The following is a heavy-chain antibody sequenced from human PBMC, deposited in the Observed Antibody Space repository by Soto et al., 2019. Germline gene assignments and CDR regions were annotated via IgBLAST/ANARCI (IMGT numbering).Heavy chain of an antibody. CDR1: GFTFSTYT. CDR3: AKDLHPVSIWTFDW. Sequence: GRSLRLSCAASGFTFSTYTMSWVRQIPGKGLEWVSAIFGGSGGSTYADSVKGRFTISRDNSKNMLFLQMDSLRDDDTAIYYCAKDLHPVSIWTFDWWGQGTQVTVSS. D-gene: IGHD3-9*01. V-gene: IGHV3-23*01. CDR2: IFGGSGGS. J-gene: IGHJ4*02.